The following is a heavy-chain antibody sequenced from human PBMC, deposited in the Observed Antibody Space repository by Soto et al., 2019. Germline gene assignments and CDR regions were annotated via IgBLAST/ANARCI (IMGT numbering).Heavy chain of an antibody. D-gene: IGHD2-15*01. CDR3: AKEGCSGGSCYSIDYYCGMDV. Sequence: PGGSLRLSCAASGFTFSSYGMHWVRQAPGKGLEWVAVISYDGSNKYYADSVKGRFTISRDNSKNTLYLQMNSLRAEDTAVYYCAKEGCSGGSCYSIDYYCGMDVWGQGTTVTVSS. CDR2: ISYDGSNK. J-gene: IGHJ6*02. V-gene: IGHV3-30*18. CDR1: GFTFSSYG.